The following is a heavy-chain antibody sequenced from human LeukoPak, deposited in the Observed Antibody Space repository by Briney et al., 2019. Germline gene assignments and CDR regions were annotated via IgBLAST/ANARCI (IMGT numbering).Heavy chain of an antibody. Sequence: GGSLRLSCAASGFTFSSYWMTWVCQAPGKGLEWVANIIQDGSDQYYVDSVKGRFTISRDNAKNSLYLQMNSLRAEDTAVYYCARDRTHARDYWGQGTLLTVSS. CDR1: GFTFSSYW. J-gene: IGHJ4*02. V-gene: IGHV3-7*04. CDR3: ARDRTHARDY. CDR2: IIQDGSDQ.